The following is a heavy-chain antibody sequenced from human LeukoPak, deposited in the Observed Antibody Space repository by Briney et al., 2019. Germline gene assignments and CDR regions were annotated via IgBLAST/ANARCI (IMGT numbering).Heavy chain of an antibody. CDR3: ARGKPSYGSGTFYRPLEPNYMDV. CDR2: IDQSGST. CDR1: GYSISSGYY. D-gene: IGHD3-10*01. V-gene: IGHV4-38-2*02. J-gene: IGHJ6*03. Sequence: PSETLSLTCTVSGYSISSGYYWGCIRQPPGQGLEWIGSIDQSGSTYYNPSLKSRVTISVDTSKNQFSLKLSSVTAADTAVYYCARGKPSYGSGTFYRPLEPNYMDVWGKGTTVTVSS.